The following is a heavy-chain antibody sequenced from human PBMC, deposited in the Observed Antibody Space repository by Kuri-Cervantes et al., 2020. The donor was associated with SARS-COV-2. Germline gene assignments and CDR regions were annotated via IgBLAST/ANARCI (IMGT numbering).Heavy chain of an antibody. Sequence: GESLKISCAASGFTFSSYGMHWVRQAPGKGLEWVAVISYDGSNKYYADSVKGRFTISRDNSKSTLYLQMNSLRAEDTAVYYCAKDQGDSYGISYFDYWGQGTLVTVSS. CDR3: AKDQGDSYGISYFDY. CDR1: GFTFSSYG. V-gene: IGHV3-30*18. J-gene: IGHJ4*02. D-gene: IGHD5-18*01. CDR2: ISYDGSNK.